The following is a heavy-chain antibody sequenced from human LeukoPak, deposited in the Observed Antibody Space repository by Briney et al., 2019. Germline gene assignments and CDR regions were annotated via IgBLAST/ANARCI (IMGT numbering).Heavy chain of an antibody. Sequence: GASVTVSCTASGYTFTSYYMHWVRQAPGQGLEWMGIINPSGGSTSYAQKFQGRVTMTRDTSTSTVYMELSSLRSEDTAVYYCARDDCSGGSCHRFDYWGQGTLVTVSS. CDR1: GYTFTSYY. D-gene: IGHD2-15*01. CDR2: INPSGGST. CDR3: ARDDCSGGSCHRFDY. J-gene: IGHJ4*02. V-gene: IGHV1-46*01.